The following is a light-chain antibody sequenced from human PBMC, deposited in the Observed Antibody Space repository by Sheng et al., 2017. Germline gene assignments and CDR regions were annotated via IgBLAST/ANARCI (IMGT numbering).Light chain of an antibody. CDR2: AAS. Sequence: DIQMTQSPSSLSASLGDRVTITCRASQSISKYLSWYQKKPGESPLNLLIYAASSLQSGVPSRFSGSGSGTDFTLTISSLQPEDFATYYCQQSHSLPRTFG. CDR3: QQSHSLPRT. J-gene: IGKJ1*01. CDR1: QSISKY. V-gene: IGKV1-39*01.